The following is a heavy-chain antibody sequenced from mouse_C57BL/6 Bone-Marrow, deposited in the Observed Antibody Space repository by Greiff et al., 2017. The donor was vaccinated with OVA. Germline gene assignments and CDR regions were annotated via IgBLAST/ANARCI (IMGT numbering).Heavy chain of an antibody. J-gene: IGHJ4*01. CDR3: TRSNNYDSMYY. D-gene: IGHD1-3*01. V-gene: IGHV1-5*01. CDR1: GYTFTSYW. CDR2: IYPGNSDT. Sequence: EVQLQESGTVLARPGASVKMSCKTSGYTFTSYWMHWVKQRHGQGLEWIGAIYPGNSDTSYNQKFKGKAKLTAVTSSSTAYMELSSLTIEDSAVSYCTRSNNYDSMYYWGQGTSVTVSS.